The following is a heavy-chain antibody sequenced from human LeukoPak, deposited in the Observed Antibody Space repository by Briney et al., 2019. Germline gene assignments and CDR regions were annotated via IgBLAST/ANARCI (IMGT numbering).Heavy chain of an antibody. D-gene: IGHD3-16*02. CDR3: ARVMITFGGVIDPPDY. Sequence: SVKVSCKASGYTFTSYGISWVRQAPGQGLEWMGGIIPIFGTANYAQKFQGRVTITADESTSTAYMELSSLRSEDTAVYYCARVMITFGGVIDPPDYWGQGTLVTVSS. CDR1: GYTFTSYG. CDR2: IIPIFGTA. J-gene: IGHJ4*02. V-gene: IGHV1-69*13.